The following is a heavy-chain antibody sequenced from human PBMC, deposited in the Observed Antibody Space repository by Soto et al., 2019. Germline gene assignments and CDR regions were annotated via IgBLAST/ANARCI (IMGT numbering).Heavy chain of an antibody. CDR2: INPSGGST. Sequence: GASVKVSCKASGYTFTSYYMHWVRQAPGQGLEWMGIINPSGGSTSYAQKFQGRVTMTRDTSTSTVYMELSSLRSEDTAVYYCARGMGLRYFDWLDAFDIWDQGTMVTVS. D-gene: IGHD3-9*01. V-gene: IGHV1-46*03. CDR1: GYTFTSYY. CDR3: ARGMGLRYFDWLDAFDI. J-gene: IGHJ3*02.